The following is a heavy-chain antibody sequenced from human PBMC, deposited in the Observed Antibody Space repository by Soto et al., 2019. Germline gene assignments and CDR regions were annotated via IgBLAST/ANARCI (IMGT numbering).Heavy chain of an antibody. D-gene: IGHD3-10*01. J-gene: IGHJ4*02. CDR1: GGSFTNYY. CDR2: IYNTGST. Sequence: PSETLSLTCTVSGGSFTNYYWSWIRQPPGRGLEWIGYIYNTGSTNYNPSLKSRVTISVDTSKNQFSLKLYSVTAADTAVYYCASRNYYGSGSYHYYLDYWGQGTLVTVSS. V-gene: IGHV4-59*08. CDR3: ASRNYYGSGSYHYYLDY.